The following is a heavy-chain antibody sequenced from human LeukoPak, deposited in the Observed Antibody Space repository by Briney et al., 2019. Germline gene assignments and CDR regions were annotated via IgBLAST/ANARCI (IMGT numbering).Heavy chain of an antibody. CDR3: ARRLRTAMGDFVY. D-gene: IGHD5-18*01. CDR1: GASFSGYY. Sequence: PSETLSLTCAVYGASFSGYYWSWIRQPPGKGLEWIGEINHSGSTNYNPSLKSRVTITVDTSKNQFSLKLSSVTAADTAVYYCARRLRTAMGDFVYSGQGTLVTVSS. J-gene: IGHJ4*02. CDR2: INHSGST. V-gene: IGHV4-34*01.